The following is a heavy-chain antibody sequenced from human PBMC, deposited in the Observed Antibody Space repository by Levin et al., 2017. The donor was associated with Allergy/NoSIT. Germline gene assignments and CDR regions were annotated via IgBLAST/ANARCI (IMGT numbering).Heavy chain of an antibody. D-gene: IGHD3-10*01. V-gene: IGHV1-8*01. CDR1: GYTFTSYD. CDR2: MDPNSGYT. Sequence: GESLKISCKASGYTFTSYDINWVRQATGQGLEWMGWMDPNSGYTGYAQKFQGRVTMTRNTSISTAYMELSSLRSEDTAVYYCASRYGSGSYSLYYYYGLDVWGQGTTVTVSS. J-gene: IGHJ6*02. CDR3: ASRYGSGSYSLYYYYGLDV.